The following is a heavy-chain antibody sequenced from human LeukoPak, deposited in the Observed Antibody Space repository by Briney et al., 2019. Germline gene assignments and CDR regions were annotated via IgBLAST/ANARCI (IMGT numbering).Heavy chain of an antibody. CDR1: GGSFSGYC. CDR2: INHSGST. CDR3: ARARDSSGWYSLAFDY. Sequence: SETLSLTCAVYGGSFSGYCWSWIRQPPGKGLEWIGEINHSGSTNYNPSLKSRVTISVDTSKNQFSLKLSSVTAADTAVYYCARARDSSGWYSLAFDYWGQGTLVTVSS. J-gene: IGHJ4*02. V-gene: IGHV4-34*01. D-gene: IGHD6-19*01.